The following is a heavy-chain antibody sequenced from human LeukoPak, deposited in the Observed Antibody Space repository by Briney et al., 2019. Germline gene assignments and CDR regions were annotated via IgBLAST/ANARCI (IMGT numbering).Heavy chain of an antibody. CDR2: IYYSGST. CDR3: ARVGKKGYYYYYMDV. CDR1: GGSISSYY. D-gene: IGHD7-27*01. V-gene: IGHV4-59*01. J-gene: IGHJ6*03. Sequence: SETLSLTCTVSGGSISSYYWSWIRQPPGKGLEWIGYIYYSGSTNYNPSLKSRVTISVDTSKNQFSLKLSSVTAADTAVYYCARVGKKGYYYYYMDVWGKGTTVTVSS.